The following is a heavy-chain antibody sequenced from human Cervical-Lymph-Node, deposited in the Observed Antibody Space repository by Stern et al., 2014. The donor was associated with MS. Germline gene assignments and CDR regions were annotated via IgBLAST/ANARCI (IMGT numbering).Heavy chain of an antibody. CDR1: GFTFDDYA. CDR2: ISWNSGSI. J-gene: IGHJ2*01. D-gene: IGHD3-22*01. V-gene: IGHV3-9*01. Sequence: QLVESGGGLVQPGRSLRLSCAASGFTFDDYAMHLVRQAPGKGLEWVSGISWNSGSIGYADSVKGRFTISRDNAKNSLYLQMNSLRAEDTALYYCAKSPVGYYDSSGYYYWYFDLWGRGTLVTVSS. CDR3: AKSPVGYYDSSGYYYWYFDL.